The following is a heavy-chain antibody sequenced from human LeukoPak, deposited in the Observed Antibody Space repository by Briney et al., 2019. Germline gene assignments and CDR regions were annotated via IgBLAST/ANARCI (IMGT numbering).Heavy chain of an antibody. CDR1: GVTFSSSA. Sequence: GGSLRLSCAASGVTFSSSAMSWVRPAPGKGLEWGSAISNNGGYTYYADSVQGRFTISRDNSKSTLCLQMNSLRAEDTAVYYCAKQLGYCSDGSCYFPYWGQGTLVTVSS. CDR3: AKQLGYCSDGSCYFPY. D-gene: IGHD2-15*01. J-gene: IGHJ4*02. CDR2: ISNNGGYT. V-gene: IGHV3-23*01.